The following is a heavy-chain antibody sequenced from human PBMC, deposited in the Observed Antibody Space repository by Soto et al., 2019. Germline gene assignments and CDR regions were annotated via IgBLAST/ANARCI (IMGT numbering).Heavy chain of an antibody. V-gene: IGHV3-30-3*01. J-gene: IGHJ4*02. CDR3: AREGPGSSSFFDY. D-gene: IGHD6-6*01. Sequence: QVQLVESGGGVVQPGRSLRLSCAASVFTFSSYAMHWVRQAPGKGLEWVAVISYDGSNKYYADSVKGRFTISRDNSKNTLYLQMNSLRAEDTAVYYCAREGPGSSSFFDYWGQGTLVTVSS. CDR1: VFTFSSYA. CDR2: ISYDGSNK.